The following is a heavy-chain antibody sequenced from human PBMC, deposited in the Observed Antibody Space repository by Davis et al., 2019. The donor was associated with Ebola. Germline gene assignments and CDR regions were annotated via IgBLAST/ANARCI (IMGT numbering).Heavy chain of an antibody. D-gene: IGHD2-15*01. CDR2: IKQDGSEK. V-gene: IGHV3-7*01. CDR1: RVTSTTNW. J-gene: IGHJ5*02. Sequence: GESLKISCAASRVTSTTNWIHWVRQAPGKGLEWVANIKQDGSEKYYVDSVKGRFTISRDNSKNTLYLQMNSLRAEDTAVYYCARGNRFCSGDICANWFDPWGQGTLVTVSS. CDR3: ARGNRFCSGDICANWFDP.